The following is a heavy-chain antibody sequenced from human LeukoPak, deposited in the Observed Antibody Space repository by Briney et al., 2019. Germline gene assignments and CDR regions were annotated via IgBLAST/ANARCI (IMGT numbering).Heavy chain of an antibody. CDR3: AKDLGAARENEGPFDY. D-gene: IGHD6-6*01. V-gene: IGHV3-13*01. J-gene: IGHJ4*02. Sequence: PGGSLRLSCAASGFTFSSYDMHWVRQATGKGLEWVSAIATAGDTYYPGSVKGRFTISRENAQNSLYLQMNSLRAEDTAVYYCAKDLGAARENEGPFDYWGQGTLVTVSS. CDR1: GFTFSSYD. CDR2: IATAGDT.